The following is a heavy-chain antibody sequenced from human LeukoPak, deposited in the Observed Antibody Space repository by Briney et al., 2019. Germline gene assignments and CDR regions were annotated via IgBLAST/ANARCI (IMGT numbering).Heavy chain of an antibody. CDR3: ARWRFGGSDYYFDY. D-gene: IGHD3-10*01. CDR2: INPNSGGT. V-gene: IGHV1-2*06. Sequence: ASVKVSCKASGYTFTGYYMRWVRQAPGQGLEWMGRINPNSGGTNYAQKFQGRVTMTRDTSISTAYMELSRLRSDDTAVYYCARWRFGGSDYYFDYWGQGTLVTVSS. J-gene: IGHJ4*02. CDR1: GYTFTGYY.